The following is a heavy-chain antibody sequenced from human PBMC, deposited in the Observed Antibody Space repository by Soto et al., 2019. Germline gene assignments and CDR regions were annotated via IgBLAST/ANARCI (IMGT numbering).Heavy chain of an antibody. J-gene: IGHJ4*02. CDR1: GFTFSSYS. D-gene: IGHD3-9*01. CDR3: ARDLTTYYDILTGTLFGDY. V-gene: IGHV3-48*02. CDR2: ISSSSSTI. Sequence: GGSLRLSCAASGFTFSSYSMNWVRQAPGKGLERVSYISSSSSTIYYAESVKGRFTISRDNAKNSLYLQMNSLRDEDKAVYYCARDLTTYYDILTGTLFGDYWGQGTLVTVSS.